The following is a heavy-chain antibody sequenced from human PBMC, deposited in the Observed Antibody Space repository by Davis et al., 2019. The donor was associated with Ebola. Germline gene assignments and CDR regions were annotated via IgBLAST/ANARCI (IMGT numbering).Heavy chain of an antibody. Sequence: PSETLSLTCTVSGGSINSGDYCWSWIRQPPGKGLEWIGYIYDSGHTYYNPSLKSRLTISVDTSKNQFSLNLTSVTAADTAVYYCARDINYGGNRLGWFDPWGQGTLVTVSS. V-gene: IGHV4-30-4*01. J-gene: IGHJ5*02. CDR3: ARDINYGGNRLGWFDP. CDR2: IYDSGHT. D-gene: IGHD4-23*01. CDR1: GGSINSGDYC.